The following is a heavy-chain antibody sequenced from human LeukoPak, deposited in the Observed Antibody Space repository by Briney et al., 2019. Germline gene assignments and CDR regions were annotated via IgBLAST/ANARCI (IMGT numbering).Heavy chain of an antibody. D-gene: IGHD3-10*01. CDR2: MSHSGSA. CDR1: GGSVTTSSYY. J-gene: IGHJ5*02. V-gene: IGHV4-39*01. Sequence: SETLSLTCTVSGGSVTTSSYYWGWLRQPPGKGLEWIGSMSHSGSAFYNPSLKSRVSISVDTSKNQFSLRVTSVTAADTALYYCARRSLREAYNRFDPWGQGTLVTVSS. CDR3: ARRSLREAYNRFDP.